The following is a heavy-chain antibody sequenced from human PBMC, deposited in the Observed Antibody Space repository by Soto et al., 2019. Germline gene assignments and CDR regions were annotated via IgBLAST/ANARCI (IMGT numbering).Heavy chain of an antibody. V-gene: IGHV4-61*01. D-gene: IGHD2-15*01. J-gene: IGHJ4*02. CDR3: ATGVVVAAKFDY. CDR2: IYYSGST. Sequence: SETLSLTCTVSGGSVSSGSYYWSWIRQPPGKGLEWIGYIYYSGSTNYNPSLKSRVTTSVDTSKNQFSLKLSSVTAADTAVYYCATGVVVAAKFDYWGQGTLVTVSS. CDR1: GGSVSSGSYY.